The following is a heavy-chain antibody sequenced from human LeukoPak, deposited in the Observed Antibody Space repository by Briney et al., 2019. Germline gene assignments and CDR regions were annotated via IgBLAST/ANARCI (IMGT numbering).Heavy chain of an antibody. CDR2: ISGYNDNT. V-gene: IGHV1-18*01. Sequence: ASVKVSCKASGGTFSSYAISWVRQAPGQGLEWMGWISGYNDNTNYAQKVQGRVTMTTDTSTSTAYMELRSLRSDDTAVYYCARDSYDSSGNYLDYWGQGTLVTVSS. D-gene: IGHD3-22*01. CDR1: GGTFSSYA. J-gene: IGHJ4*02. CDR3: ARDSYDSSGNYLDY.